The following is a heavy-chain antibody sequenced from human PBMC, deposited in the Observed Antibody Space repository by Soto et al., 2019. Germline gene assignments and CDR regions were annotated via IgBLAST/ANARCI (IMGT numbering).Heavy chain of an antibody. V-gene: IGHV3-30*03. CDR3: ATGRFAWSGYTDY. CDR2: ISYDENDK. Sequence: QVQLVESGGGVVQPGRSLRLSCAASGFTFTDYGMHWVRQAPGKGLEGLAVISYDENDKYYADSVKGRFTISRDNSKNTLYLNLNSLRAEATAVYYCATGRFAWSGYTDYWGQGALVTVSS. CDR1: GFTFTDYG. D-gene: IGHD3-3*01. J-gene: IGHJ4*02.